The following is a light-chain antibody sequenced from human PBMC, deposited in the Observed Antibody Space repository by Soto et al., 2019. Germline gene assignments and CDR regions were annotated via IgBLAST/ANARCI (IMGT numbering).Light chain of an antibody. J-gene: IGKJ1*01. CDR2: GAS. CDR3: QQYNNWTPWT. V-gene: IGKV3-15*01. Sequence: EIEMTQSPATLSVSPGERVTLSCRASQSVSSNLAWYQQKPGQAPRLLIYGASTRATGIPARFSGSGSGTEFTLTISSLQSEDFAVYYCQQYNNWTPWTFGQGTKVEIK. CDR1: QSVSSN.